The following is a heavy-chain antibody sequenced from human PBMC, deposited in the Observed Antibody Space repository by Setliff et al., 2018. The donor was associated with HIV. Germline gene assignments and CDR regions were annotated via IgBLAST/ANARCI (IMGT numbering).Heavy chain of an antibody. CDR3: ASEGGSSGYCGYFDY. CDR1: GFT. Sequence: AGGSLRLSCAALGFTVHWVRQAPGKGLEWVSAISSDGISKYYAESGKGRFTISRDNSKNTVYLQMDSLPAEDTAVYYCASEGGSSGYCGYFDYWGQGTLVTVSS. CDR2: ISSDGISK. V-gene: IGHV3-30*01. J-gene: IGHJ4*02. D-gene: IGHD3-22*01.